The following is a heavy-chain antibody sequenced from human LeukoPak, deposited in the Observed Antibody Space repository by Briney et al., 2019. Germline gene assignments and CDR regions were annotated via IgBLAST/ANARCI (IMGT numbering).Heavy chain of an antibody. V-gene: IGHV1-8*03. CDR2: MNPNSGNT. CDR3: ARGDSSGYDYFDY. Sequence: ASVKVSCKASGYTFTSYDINWVRQATGQGLGWMGWMNPNSGNTGYAQKFQGRDTITRNTSISTAYMELSSLRSEDTAVYYCARGDSSGYDYFDYWGQGTLVTVSS. J-gene: IGHJ4*02. CDR1: GYTFTSYD. D-gene: IGHD3-22*01.